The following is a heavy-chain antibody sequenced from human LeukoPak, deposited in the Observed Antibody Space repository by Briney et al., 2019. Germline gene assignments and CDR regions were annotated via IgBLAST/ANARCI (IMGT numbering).Heavy chain of an antibody. J-gene: IGHJ4*02. CDR2: ITSSSTYM. CDR3: VGGFGETYLY. D-gene: IGHD3-3*01. CDR1: GFTFSSYS. V-gene: IGHV3-21*01. Sequence: GGPLRLSCAASGFTFSSYSMNWVRQAPGKGLEWVSSITSSSTYMYYADSVKGRFTISRDNVKKSLYLQMNSLRAEDTAVYYCVGGFGETYLYWVQGTLVTVSS.